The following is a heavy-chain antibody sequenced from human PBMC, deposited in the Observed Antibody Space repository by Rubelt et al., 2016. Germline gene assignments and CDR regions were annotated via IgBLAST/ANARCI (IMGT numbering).Heavy chain of an antibody. J-gene: IGHJ5*02. Sequence: QVQLQQWGAGLLKPSETLSLTCAVYGGSFSGYYWSWIRQPPGKGLEWIGEINHSGSTNYNPSLKSRVTISVDTSKNQFALKLSSVTAADTAVYYCARAQGYSYLSGWFDPWGQGTLVTVSS. CDR3: ARAQGYSYLSGWFDP. CDR1: GGSFSGYY. D-gene: IGHD5-18*01. V-gene: IGHV4-34*01. CDR2: INHSGST.